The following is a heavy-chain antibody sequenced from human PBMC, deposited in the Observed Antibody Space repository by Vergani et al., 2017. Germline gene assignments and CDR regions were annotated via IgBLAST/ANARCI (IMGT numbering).Heavy chain of an antibody. CDR2: IGSGGDT. CDR1: GFTFSTTA. CDR3: AGPTYYYGSEIDY. J-gene: IGHJ4*02. Sequence: EVQLLESGGALVQPGGSLRLSCAASGFTFSTTAMTWVRQAPGKGLQWVSGIGSGGDTYYADSVKGRFTISRDNSKNTLYLQMNSLRAEDTAVYYCAGPTYYYGSEIDYWGQGTLVTVSS. V-gene: IGHV3-23*01. D-gene: IGHD3-10*01.